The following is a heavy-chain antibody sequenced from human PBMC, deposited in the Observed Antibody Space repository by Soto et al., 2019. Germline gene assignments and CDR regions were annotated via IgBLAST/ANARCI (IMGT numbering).Heavy chain of an antibody. CDR3: ARTTATLHAFDI. J-gene: IGHJ3*02. Sequence: PSETLSLTCTVSGGSISSSGYYRGWIRQPPGKGLEWIGSVYYTANTYYGPSLKSRVTISIDTSKNQFSLNLSSADTAVYYCARTTATLHAFDIWGQGTLVTVSS. V-gene: IGHV4-39*01. CDR2: VYYTANT. CDR1: GGSISSSGYY.